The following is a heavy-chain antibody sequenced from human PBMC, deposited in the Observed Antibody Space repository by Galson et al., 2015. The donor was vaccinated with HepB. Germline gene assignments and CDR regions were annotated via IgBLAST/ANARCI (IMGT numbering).Heavy chain of an antibody. Sequence: SLRLSCAASGFTFSSYSMNWVRQAPGKGLEWVAVISYDGSNKYYADSVKGRFTISRDNSKNTLYLQMNSLRAEDTAVYYCARDFAGHYYDSSLDYWGQGTLVTVSS. D-gene: IGHD3-22*01. CDR1: GFTFSSYS. V-gene: IGHV3-30*03. CDR3: ARDFAGHYYDSSLDY. CDR2: ISYDGSNK. J-gene: IGHJ4*02.